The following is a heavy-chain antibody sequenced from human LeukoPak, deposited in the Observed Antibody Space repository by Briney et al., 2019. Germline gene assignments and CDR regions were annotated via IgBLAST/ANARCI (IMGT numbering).Heavy chain of an antibody. V-gene: IGHV4-34*01. D-gene: IGHD1-26*01. CDR2: INHSGST. CDR3: ATQTVGATSGRAFDI. J-gene: IGHJ3*02. Sequence: KPSETLSLTCAVYGGSFSGYYWSWIRQPPGKGLEWIGEINHSGSTNYNPSLKSRVTISVDTSKSQFSLKLSSVTAADTAVYYCATQTVGATSGRAFDIWGQGTMVTVSS. CDR1: GGSFSGYY.